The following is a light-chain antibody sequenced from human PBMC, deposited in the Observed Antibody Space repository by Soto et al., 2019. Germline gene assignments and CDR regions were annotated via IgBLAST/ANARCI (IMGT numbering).Light chain of an antibody. V-gene: IGLV1-44*01. J-gene: IGLJ1*01. CDR3: EAGEASLIGFFV. Sequence: QSVLTQPPSASGTPGQRVTISCSGSSSNIGSNTVNWYQQLPGTAPKLLIYSNNQRPSGVPDRFSGSKSGTSASLAISGRQFEEEVVYYWEAGEASLIGFFVFAMGTKVPVL. CDR2: SNN. CDR1: SSNIGSNT.